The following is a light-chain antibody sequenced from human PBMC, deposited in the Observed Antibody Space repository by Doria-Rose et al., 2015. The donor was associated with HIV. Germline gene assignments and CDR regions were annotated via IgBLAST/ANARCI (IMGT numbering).Light chain of an antibody. J-gene: IGKJ3*01. Sequence: TQSPESLGMSLGERATLNCKSNQSLLYTSKNYLAWYQQKPGQPPKLLIYWASTRQSGVPARFSGSGSGTDFTLTISSLKAEDVAVYYCQQYYDTPSFGPGTTVDIK. CDR2: WAS. CDR3: QQYYDTPS. V-gene: IGKV4-1*01. CDR1: QSLLYTSKNY.